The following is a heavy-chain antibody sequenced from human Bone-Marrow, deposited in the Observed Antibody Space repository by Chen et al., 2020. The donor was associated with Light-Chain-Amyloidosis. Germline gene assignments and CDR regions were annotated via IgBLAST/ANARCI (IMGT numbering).Heavy chain of an antibody. CDR1: GFKFDYYA. Sequence: EVQLVESGGGMIQPGGSLRVSCEASGFKFDYYAMHWVRQASGRGLEWVSVISGDGRTTHYADSVKGRFTISRDNSKRFLYLEMNSLRNEDTAIYYCTKDRNNDFWSGTSNWFDPWGQGTPVTVST. D-gene: IGHD3-3*01. CDR2: ISGDGRTT. CDR3: TKDRNNDFWSGTSNWFDP. J-gene: IGHJ5*02. V-gene: IGHV3-43*02.